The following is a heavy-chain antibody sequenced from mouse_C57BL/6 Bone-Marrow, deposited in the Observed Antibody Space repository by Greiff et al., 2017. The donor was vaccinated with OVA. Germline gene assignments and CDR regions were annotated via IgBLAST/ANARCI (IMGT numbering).Heavy chain of an antibody. Sequence: VQVVESGPGLVAPSQSLSITCTVSGFSLTSYGVDWVRQAPGKGLEWLGGIWGDGSTNYNAALKSRLSISKDNSKCQVFLKMNSLQTDDKAMYYCASGGYGTWFAYWGQGTLVTVSA. J-gene: IGHJ3*01. CDR3: ASGGYGTWFAY. CDR2: IWGDGST. V-gene: IGHV2-6*01. CDR1: GFSLTSYG. D-gene: IGHD1-1*01.